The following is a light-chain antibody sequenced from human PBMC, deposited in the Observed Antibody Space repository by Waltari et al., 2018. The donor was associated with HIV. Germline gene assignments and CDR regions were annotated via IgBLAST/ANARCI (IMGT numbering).Light chain of an antibody. CDR3: CSYAGSIPFV. CDR1: NSDVGRYNY. CDR2: DVS. V-gene: IGLV2-11*01. Sequence: QSALTQPRSVSGSLGQSVTISCTGTNSDVGRYNYVSWFQQHPGKAPKLMIYDVSKRPSGVPERVSGSKSGNTASLTISGLQAEDESYYYCCSYAGSIPFVFGSGTKLTVL. J-gene: IGLJ1*01.